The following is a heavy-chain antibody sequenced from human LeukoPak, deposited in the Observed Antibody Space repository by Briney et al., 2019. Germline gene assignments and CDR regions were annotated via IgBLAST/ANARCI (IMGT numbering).Heavy chain of an antibody. CDR1: GGTFSSYA. J-gene: IGHJ6*02. CDR2: ISAYNGNT. CDR3: AGGLVVAATRSYYYGMDV. V-gene: IGHV1-18*01. D-gene: IGHD2-15*01. Sequence: ASVKVSCKASGGTFSSYAISWVRQAPGQGLEWMGWISAYNGNTNYAQKLQGRVTMTTDTSTSTAYMELRSLRSDDTAVYYCAGGLVVAATRSYYYGMDVWGQGTTVTVSS.